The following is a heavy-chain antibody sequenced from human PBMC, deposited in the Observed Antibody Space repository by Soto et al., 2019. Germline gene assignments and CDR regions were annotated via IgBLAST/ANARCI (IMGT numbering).Heavy chain of an antibody. CDR3: ARSVAVPGAHTDY. CDR1: GGSISCSY. V-gene: IGHV4-59*01. CDR2: VYYTGST. J-gene: IGHJ4*02. D-gene: IGHD6-19*01. Sequence: PSETLSLTCSVSGGSISCSYWSWIRQSPGKGLEWLGYVYYTGSTNYSPSLRSRVSISVDTSKNEFSLRLSSVTAADTAVYFCARSVAVPGAHTDYWGQGTQVTVSS.